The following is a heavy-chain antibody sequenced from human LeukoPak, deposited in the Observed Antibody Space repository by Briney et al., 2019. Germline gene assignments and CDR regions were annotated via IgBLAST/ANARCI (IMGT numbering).Heavy chain of an antibody. Sequence: SETLSLTCIVSGYSVSSGYYWGWIRQSPGKGLEWIGSMYHSGTTYYNPSLKSRVTLSVDTSKNQFSLKLSSVTAADTAVYYCAGQYTGYDAFDYWGQGTLVTVSS. J-gene: IGHJ4*02. CDR1: GYSVSSGYY. V-gene: IGHV4-38-2*02. D-gene: IGHD5-12*01. CDR3: AGQYTGYDAFDY. CDR2: MYHSGTT.